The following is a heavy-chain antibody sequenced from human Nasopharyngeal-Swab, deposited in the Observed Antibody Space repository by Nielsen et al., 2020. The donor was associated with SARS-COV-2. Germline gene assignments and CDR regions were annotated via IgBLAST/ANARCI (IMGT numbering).Heavy chain of an antibody. Sequence: GGSLRLSCAASGFTVSSNYMSWVRQAPGKGLEWVSVIYSGGSTYYADSVKGRFTISRDNAKNSLYLQMNSLRAEDTAVYYCARAFEAVVVDYWGQGTLVTVSS. CDR2: IYSGGST. J-gene: IGHJ4*02. CDR1: GFTVSSNY. D-gene: IGHD2-15*01. V-gene: IGHV3-53*01. CDR3: ARAFEAVVVDY.